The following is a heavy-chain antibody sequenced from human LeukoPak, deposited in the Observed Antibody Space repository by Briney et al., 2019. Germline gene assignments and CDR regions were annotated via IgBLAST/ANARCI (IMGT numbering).Heavy chain of an antibody. J-gene: IGHJ4*02. V-gene: IGHV1-46*04. CDR1: GYTFTSYY. CDR3: ARDVYCSSTSCPDKEDY. Sequence: ASVKVSCKASGYTFTSYYIHWVRQAPGQGLEWMGTINPSGGSTSYAQKLQGRVTMTRDTSTSTVYMELSSLRSEDTAVYYCARDVYCSSTSCPDKEDYWGQGTLVTVSS. CDR2: INPSGGST. D-gene: IGHD2-2*01.